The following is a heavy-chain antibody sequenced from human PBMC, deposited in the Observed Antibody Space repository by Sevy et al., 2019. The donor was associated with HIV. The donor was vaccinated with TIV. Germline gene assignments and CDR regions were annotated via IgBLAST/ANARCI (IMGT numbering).Heavy chain of an antibody. Sequence: SETLSLTCTVSGTSISGYYWSWIRQPPGKGLEWIGYIYYSGRSDYTPSLRSTVTVSEDTSKNQFSLKLGSVTAADTAVYYCARAYSNYYYAMDVWGQGTTVTVSS. CDR3: ARAYSNYYYAMDV. D-gene: IGHD4-4*01. J-gene: IGHJ6*02. CDR1: GTSISGYY. V-gene: IGHV4-59*01. CDR2: IYYSGRS.